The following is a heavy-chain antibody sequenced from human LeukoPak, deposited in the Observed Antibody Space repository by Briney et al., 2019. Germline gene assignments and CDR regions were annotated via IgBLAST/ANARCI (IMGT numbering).Heavy chain of an antibody. Sequence: PGGSLRLSCAASGFPFDDYGMSWVRQAPGKGLEWVSGINWNSGSTGYADSVKGRFTISRDNVKNSLYMQMNSLRAEDTALYYCARGRYYASGSYPSYFDYWGQGTLVTVSS. D-gene: IGHD3-10*01. CDR3: ARGRYYASGSYPSYFDY. J-gene: IGHJ4*02. CDR1: GFPFDDYG. V-gene: IGHV3-20*04. CDR2: INWNSGST.